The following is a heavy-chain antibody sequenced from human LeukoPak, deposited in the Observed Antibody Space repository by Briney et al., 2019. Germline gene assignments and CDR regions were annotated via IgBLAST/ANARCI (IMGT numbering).Heavy chain of an antibody. D-gene: IGHD6-19*01. V-gene: IGHV1-2*02. J-gene: IGHJ6*03. Sequence: WASVKVSCKASGYTFTGYYMHWVRQAPGQGLEWMGWINPNSGGTNYAQKFQGRVTMTRDTSISTAYMELSRLRSDDTAVYYCARDQGIAVYYYMDVWGKGTTVTVSS. CDR1: GYTFTGYY. CDR2: INPNSGGT. CDR3: ARDQGIAVYYYMDV.